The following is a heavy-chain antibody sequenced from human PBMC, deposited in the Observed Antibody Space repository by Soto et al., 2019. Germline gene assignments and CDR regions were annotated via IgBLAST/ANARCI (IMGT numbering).Heavy chain of an antibody. D-gene: IGHD6-19*01. Sequence: QLQLLESGGDLVKPGGSLRLSCAASGFTVSGNDLSWIRQAPGKGLEWVSSISSSGRAIYYADSVKGRFTISRDNAKDSLYLQMSSLRAEDTAIYYCASHHTSGWFYFDSWGQGTLVTVSS. CDR2: ISSSGRAI. V-gene: IGHV3-11*01. J-gene: IGHJ4*02. CDR3: ASHHTSGWFYFDS. CDR1: GFTVSGND.